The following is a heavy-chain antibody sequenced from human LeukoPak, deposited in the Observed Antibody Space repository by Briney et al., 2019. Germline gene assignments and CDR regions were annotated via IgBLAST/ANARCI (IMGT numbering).Heavy chain of an antibody. CDR1: GFTVSSNY. J-gene: IGHJ4*02. CDR2: IRSKAYGGTT. D-gene: IGHD3-10*01. V-gene: IGHV3-49*04. Sequence: PGGSLRLSCAASGFTVSSNYMSWVRQAPGKGLEWVGFIRSKAYGGTTEYAASVKGRFTISRDDSKSIAYLQMNSLKTEDTAVYYCTTDYYGSGSYRLAFDYWGQGTLVTVSS. CDR3: TTDYYGSGSYRLAFDY.